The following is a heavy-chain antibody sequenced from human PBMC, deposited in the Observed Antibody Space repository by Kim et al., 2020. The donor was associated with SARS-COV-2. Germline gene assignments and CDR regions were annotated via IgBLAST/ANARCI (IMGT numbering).Heavy chain of an antibody. CDR2: TYYRSKWYN. Sequence: SQTLSLTCAISGDSVSSNSAAWNWIRQSPSRGLEWLGRTYYRSKWYNDYAVSVKSRITINPDTSKNQFSLQLNSVTPEDTAVYYCARDVGYSSGWYGNWFDPWGQGTLVTVSS. V-gene: IGHV6-1*01. CDR1: GDSVSSNSAA. D-gene: IGHD6-19*01. CDR3: ARDVGYSSGWYGNWFDP. J-gene: IGHJ5*02.